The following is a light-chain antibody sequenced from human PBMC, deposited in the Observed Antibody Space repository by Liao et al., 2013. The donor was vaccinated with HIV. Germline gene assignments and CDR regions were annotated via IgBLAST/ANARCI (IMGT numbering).Light chain of an antibody. J-gene: IGLJ1*01. CDR2: HNT. CDR1: NIGSKS. Sequence: SYVLTQPPSVSVAPGKTARITCGGTNIGSKSVHWYQQKPGQAPVVVIDHNTDRPSGIPERISGSNSGNTATLTISRLEAGDEADYYCQACDSSTNYVFGTGTQVTVL. V-gene: IGLV3-21*01. CDR3: QACDSSTNYV.